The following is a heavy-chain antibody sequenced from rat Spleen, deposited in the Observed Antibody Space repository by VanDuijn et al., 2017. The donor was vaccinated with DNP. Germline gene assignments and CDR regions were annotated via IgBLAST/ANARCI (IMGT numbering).Heavy chain of an antibody. D-gene: IGHD1-12*03. V-gene: IGHV5-25*01. CDR3: ATLAEMVMPPFAY. CDR1: GFNFSNYY. CDR2: ISSGGGNT. Sequence: EVQLVESGGGLVQPGRSMKLSCTVSGFNFSNYYMAWVRQAPTKGLEWVASISSGGGNTYYRDSLKGRFTFSRDNAKSTLYLQMDSLRSEDTATYYCATLAEMVMPPFAYWGQGTLVTVSS. J-gene: IGHJ3*01.